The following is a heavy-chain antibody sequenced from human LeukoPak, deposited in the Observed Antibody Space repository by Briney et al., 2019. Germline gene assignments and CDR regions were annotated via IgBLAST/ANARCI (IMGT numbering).Heavy chain of an antibody. Sequence: SVKVSCKASGGTFSSYTISWVRQAPGQGLEWMGGIIPIFGTANYAQKFQGRVTITADKSTSTAYMELSSLRSEDTAVYYCARDPPSSTGGGYWGQGTLVTVSS. J-gene: IGHJ4*02. D-gene: IGHD6-13*01. CDR3: ARDPPSSTGGGY. V-gene: IGHV1-69*06. CDR1: GGTFSSYT. CDR2: IIPIFGTA.